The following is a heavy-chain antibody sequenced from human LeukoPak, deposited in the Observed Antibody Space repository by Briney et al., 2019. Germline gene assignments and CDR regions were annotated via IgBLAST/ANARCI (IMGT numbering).Heavy chain of an antibody. V-gene: IGHV4-4*07. CDR2: IYTSGST. J-gene: IGHJ6*03. D-gene: IGHD4-17*01. Sequence: SETLSLTCTVSGGSISSYYWSWIRQPAGKGLEWIGRIYTSGSTNYNPSLKSRVTMSVDTSKNQFSLKLSSVTAADKAVYYCARDGVYGDYFGYYYYYMDVWGKGTTVTVSS. CDR3: ARDGVYGDYFGYYYYYMDV. CDR1: GGSISSYY.